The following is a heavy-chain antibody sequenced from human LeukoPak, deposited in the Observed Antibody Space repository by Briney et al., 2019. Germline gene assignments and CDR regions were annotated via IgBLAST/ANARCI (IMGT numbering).Heavy chain of an antibody. Sequence: PGGSLRLSCAASGFTFDDYTMHWVRQAPGKGLVWVSLISWDGGSTYYADSVKGRFTISRDNSKNSLYLQMNSLRTEDTALYYCAKDLSSSWYYYYGMDVWGQGTTVTVSS. J-gene: IGHJ6*02. V-gene: IGHV3-43*01. CDR2: ISWDGGST. CDR3: AKDLSSSWYYYYGMDV. CDR1: GFTFDDYT. D-gene: IGHD6-13*01.